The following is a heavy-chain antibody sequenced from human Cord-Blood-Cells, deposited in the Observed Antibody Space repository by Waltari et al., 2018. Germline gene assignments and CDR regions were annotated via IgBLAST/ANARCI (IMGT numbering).Heavy chain of an antibody. V-gene: IGHV3-30-3*01. J-gene: IGHJ6*02. CDR3: ARPTLRYFDWLLYYYYGMDV. D-gene: IGHD3-9*01. CDR2: ISYDGSNK. Sequence: QVQLVESGGGVVQPGRSLRLPCAAPGFTFSSYAMHWVRQAPGKGLEWVAVISYDGSNKYYADSVKGRFTISRDNSKNTLYLQMNSLRAEDTAVYYCARPTLRYFDWLLYYYYGMDVWGQGP. CDR1: GFTFSSYA.